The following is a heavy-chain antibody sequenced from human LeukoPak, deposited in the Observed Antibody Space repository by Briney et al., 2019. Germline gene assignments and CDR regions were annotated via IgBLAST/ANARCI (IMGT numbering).Heavy chain of an antibody. D-gene: IGHD3-16*01. CDR2: IYYSGST. Sequence: SETLSLTCVVSGYSISSSSYYWGWIRQPPGKGLEWIGSIYYSGSTYYNPSLKSRVTISVDTSKNQFSLKLSSVTAADTAVYYCAGGNWFDPWGQGTLVTVSS. CDR1: GYSISSSSYY. CDR3: AGGNWFDP. V-gene: IGHV4-39*01. J-gene: IGHJ5*02.